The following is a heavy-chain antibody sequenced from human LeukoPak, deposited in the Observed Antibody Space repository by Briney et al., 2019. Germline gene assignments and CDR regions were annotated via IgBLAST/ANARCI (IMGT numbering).Heavy chain of an antibody. V-gene: IGHV1-46*01. CDR2: INPSGGST. J-gene: IGHJ5*02. Sequence: ASVKVSCKASGYTFTSYYVHWVRQAPGHGLEWMGIINPSGGSTSYAQKFQGRVTMTRDTSTSTVYMELSSLRSEDTAVYYCARVRGYCSSTSCYAGFDPWGQGTLVTVSS. D-gene: IGHD2-2*01. CDR3: ARVRGYCSSTSCYAGFDP. CDR1: GYTFTSYY.